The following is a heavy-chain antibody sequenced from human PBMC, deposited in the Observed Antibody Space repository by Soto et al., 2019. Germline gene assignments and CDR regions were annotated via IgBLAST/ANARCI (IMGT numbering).Heavy chain of an antibody. CDR2: IIPIFGAA. CDR3: ARGGGAVIVVVGSFDY. V-gene: IGHV1-69*01. CDR1: GGTFSSYA. Sequence: QVQLVQSGAEVKKPGSSVKVSCKASGGTFSSYAISWVRQAPGQGLEWMGGIIPIFGAANYAQKFQGRVTITAAESTCTTYREVSILRSEDTAVYYCARGGGAVIVVVGSFDYWGQGTLVTVSS. D-gene: IGHD2-15*01. J-gene: IGHJ4*02.